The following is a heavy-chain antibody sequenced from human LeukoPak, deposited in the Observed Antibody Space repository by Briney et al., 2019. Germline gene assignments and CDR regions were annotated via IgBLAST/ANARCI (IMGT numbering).Heavy chain of an antibody. Sequence: GGSLRLSCAVSGFTFRSYSMNWVRQAPGKGLEWVSSISSSSNYIYYADSVKGRFTISRDNAKDSLYLQMNSLRAEDTAVYYCARGMLTPGHPYFDYWGRGTLVTVSS. J-gene: IGHJ4*02. D-gene: IGHD3-10*02. CDR3: ARGMLTPGHPYFDY. V-gene: IGHV3-21*01. CDR2: ISSSSNYI. CDR1: GFTFRSYS.